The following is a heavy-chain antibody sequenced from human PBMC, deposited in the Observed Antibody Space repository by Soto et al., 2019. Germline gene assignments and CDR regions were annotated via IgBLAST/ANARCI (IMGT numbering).Heavy chain of an antibody. Sequence: QITLKESGPTLVKPTQTLTLTCTFSGFSLSTSGVGVGWIRQPPGKALEWLALIYWDDDKRYSPSLKSRLTITKDTSKNPVALTMTNMDPVDTATYYCAHRPSYCSGGSCYSGFDSWGQGTLVTVSS. CDR3: AHRPSYCSGGSCYSGFDS. CDR1: GFSLSTSGVG. D-gene: IGHD2-15*01. V-gene: IGHV2-5*02. J-gene: IGHJ4*02. CDR2: IYWDDDK.